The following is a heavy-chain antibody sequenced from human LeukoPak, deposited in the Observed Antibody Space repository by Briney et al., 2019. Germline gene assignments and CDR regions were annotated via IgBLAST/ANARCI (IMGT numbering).Heavy chain of an antibody. CDR1: GGSISTYY. J-gene: IGHJ4*02. CDR3: ARGLDYGGNSDY. CDR2: IYYSGST. D-gene: IGHD4-23*01. Sequence: SETLSLTCTVSGGSISTYYWSWIRQPPGKGLEWIGYIYYSGSTNYNPSLKSRVTISVDTSKNQFSLKLSSVTAADTAVYYCARGLDYGGNSDYWGQGTLVTVSS. V-gene: IGHV4-59*01.